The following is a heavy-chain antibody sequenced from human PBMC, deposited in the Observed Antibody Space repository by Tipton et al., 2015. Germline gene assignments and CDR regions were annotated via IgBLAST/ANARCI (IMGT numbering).Heavy chain of an antibody. CDR1: GVTFTSYA. CDR2: IIPIFGTG. V-gene: IGHV1-69*06. J-gene: IGHJ6*02. CDR3: ATVDGSRSRKYYYAMDV. Sequence: QSGAEVKKPGSSVKVSCKVSGVTFTSYAFTWVRQAPGQGLEWMGAIIPIFGTGNYAQKFQGRLTITADKSTNTTYMELNSLRSDDTAVYYCATVDGSRSRKYYYAMDVWGQGTTVTVSS. D-gene: IGHD6-13*01.